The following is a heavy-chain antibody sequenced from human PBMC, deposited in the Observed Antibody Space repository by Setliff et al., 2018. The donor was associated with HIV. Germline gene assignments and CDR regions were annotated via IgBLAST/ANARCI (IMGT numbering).Heavy chain of an antibody. D-gene: IGHD3-16*01. Sequence: SQTLSLTCVISGDSVSSNSAAWNWIRQSPSRGLEWLGRTYYRSKWNTDYAVSVESRITINPDTSKNQFSLQLNSVTPEDTAVYFCARGGDWDYNYYMDVWDKGTTVTVSS. CDR2: TYYRSKWNT. CDR1: GDSVSSNSAA. CDR3: ARGGDWDYNYYMDV. V-gene: IGHV6-1*01. J-gene: IGHJ6*03.